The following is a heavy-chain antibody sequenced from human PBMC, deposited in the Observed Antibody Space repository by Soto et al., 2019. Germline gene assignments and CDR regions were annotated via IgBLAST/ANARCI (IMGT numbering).Heavy chain of an antibody. CDR3: ARDRNSYGDYAGWYFDL. V-gene: IGHV3-30-3*01. CDR2: ISYDGSNK. D-gene: IGHD4-17*01. CDR1: GFTFSSYA. J-gene: IGHJ2*01. Sequence: QVQLVESGGGVVQPGRSLRLSCAASGFTFSSYAMHWVRQAPGKGLEWVAVISYDGSNKYYADSVKGRFTISRDNSKNTLYRQMNSLRAEDTAVYYCARDRNSYGDYAGWYFDLWGRGTLVTVSS.